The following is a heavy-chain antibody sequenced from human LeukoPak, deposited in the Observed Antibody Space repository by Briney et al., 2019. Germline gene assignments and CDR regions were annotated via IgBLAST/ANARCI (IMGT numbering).Heavy chain of an antibody. D-gene: IGHD2-2*01. J-gene: IGHJ6*03. CDR3: ARVSVVPAAIPYYYYYYMDV. CDR1: GGSFSGYY. Sequence: SETLSLTCAVYGGSFSGYYWSWIRQPPGKGLEWIGEINHSGSTNYNPSLKSRVTISVDTSKNQFSLKLSSVTAADTAVYYCARVSVVPAAIPYYYYYYMDVWGKGTTVTVSS. CDR2: INHSGST. V-gene: IGHV4-34*01.